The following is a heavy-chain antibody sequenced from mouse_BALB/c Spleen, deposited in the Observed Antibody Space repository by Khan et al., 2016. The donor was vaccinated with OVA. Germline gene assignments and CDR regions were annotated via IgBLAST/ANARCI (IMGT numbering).Heavy chain of an antibody. CDR3: ARSILRYFAY. D-gene: IGHD2-3*01. CDR1: GFNIRDYY. Sequence: VQLQQSGSELVRPGASVRLSCTASGFNIRDYYIHWVKQRPGQGLEWIGWIVPGSGNTVYDPKFQGKARITADTSSNTAYLQLSSLTSEDTAVYYCARSILRYFAYWGQGTTLTVSA. V-gene: IGHV14-1*02. J-gene: IGHJ2*01. CDR2: IVPGSGNT.